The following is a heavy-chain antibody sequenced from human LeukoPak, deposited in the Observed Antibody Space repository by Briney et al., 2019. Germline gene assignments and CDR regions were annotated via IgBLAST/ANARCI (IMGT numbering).Heavy chain of an antibody. Sequence: GESLKISCKGSGYKFNNYWIGWVRQMPGKGLEWIGIIYPGDSDTRYSPPFQGQVTISVDKSISTAYLQWSSLQASDTAMYFCARGYCDTIRCLPVGFDPWGQGTLVTVSS. J-gene: IGHJ5*02. CDR3: ARGYCDTIRCLPVGFDP. CDR1: GYKFNNYW. CDR2: IYPGDSDT. D-gene: IGHD2-15*01. V-gene: IGHV5-51*01.